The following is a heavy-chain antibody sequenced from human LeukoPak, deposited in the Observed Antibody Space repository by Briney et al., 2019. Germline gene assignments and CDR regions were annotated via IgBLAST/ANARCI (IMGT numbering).Heavy chain of an antibody. D-gene: IGHD3-10*01. CDR3: AIQNYYGSGSYDY. J-gene: IGHJ4*02. V-gene: IGHV1-2*06. Sequence: ASXXXXXKASGYTFTCXYMHWVRQAPGQGLEWMGRINPNSGGTNYAQKFQGRVTMTRDTSISTAYMELSRLRSDDTAVYYCAIQNYYGSGSYDYWGQRTLVTVSS. CDR1: GYTFTCXY. CDR2: INPNSGGT.